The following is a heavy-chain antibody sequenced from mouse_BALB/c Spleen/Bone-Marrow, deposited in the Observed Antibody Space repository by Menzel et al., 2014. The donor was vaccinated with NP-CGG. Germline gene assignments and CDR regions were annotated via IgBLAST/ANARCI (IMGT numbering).Heavy chain of an antibody. Sequence: VQGVESGPGLVAPSQSLSIICTVSGISLTNYAVTWVRQPPGKGLEWLGVIWGDGSIVYHSALISRLTISKDNSKSQVFLKLNSPQTDDTATYYCANYSGYGAMDYWGQGTSVTVSS. D-gene: IGHD1-2*01. V-gene: IGHV2-3*01. J-gene: IGHJ4*01. CDR2: IWGDGSI. CDR3: ANYSGYGAMDY. CDR1: GISLTNYA.